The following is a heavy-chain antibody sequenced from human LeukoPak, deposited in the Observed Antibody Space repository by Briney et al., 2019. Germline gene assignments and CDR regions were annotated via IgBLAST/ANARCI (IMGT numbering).Heavy chain of an antibody. CDR3: ARTMLTVTTPYFDY. V-gene: IGHV4-61*01. D-gene: IGHD4-17*01. Sequence: PSETLSLTCTVSGGSVSSGSYYWSWIRQPPGKGLEWIGYIYYSGSTNYNPSLKSRVTISVDTSKNQFSLKLSSVTAADTAVYYCARTMLTVTTPYFDYWGQGTLVTVSS. CDR1: GGSVSSGSYY. CDR2: IYYSGST. J-gene: IGHJ4*02.